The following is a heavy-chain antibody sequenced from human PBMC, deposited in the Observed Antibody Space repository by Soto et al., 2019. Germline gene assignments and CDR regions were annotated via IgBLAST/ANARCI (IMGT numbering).Heavy chain of an antibody. CDR1: GFTFNSFG. J-gene: IGHJ4*02. CDR3: AKDKGAFAGVLVFAFDS. D-gene: IGHD3-16*02. CDR2: ITYDGKNK. Sequence: QVQLVESGGGVVQPGTSLRLSCAASGFTFNSFGIHWVRQAPGKGLEWVAVITYDGKNKYYADSVKGRFTISRDNSRDTLYLQMNTLTAEDTAMYYCAKDKGAFAGVLVFAFDSWGQASLVTVSS. V-gene: IGHV3-30*18.